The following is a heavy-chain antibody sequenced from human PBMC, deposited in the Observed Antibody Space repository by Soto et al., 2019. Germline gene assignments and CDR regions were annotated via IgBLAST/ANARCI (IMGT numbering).Heavy chain of an antibody. CDR3: ARDVVDTEVVVAARRTIEVAFDI. V-gene: IGHV1-18*01. J-gene: IGHJ3*02. CDR1: GYTFTSYG. Sequence: SENLYCKASGYTFTSYGISWVRQAPGQGHEGMGWISAYNGNTNYAQTLQGRVTMTTGTCTSTAYMELRSLRSDDTAVYYCARDVVDTEVVVAARRTIEVAFDIGGQGTMGTVS. CDR2: ISAYNGNT. D-gene: IGHD2-15*01.